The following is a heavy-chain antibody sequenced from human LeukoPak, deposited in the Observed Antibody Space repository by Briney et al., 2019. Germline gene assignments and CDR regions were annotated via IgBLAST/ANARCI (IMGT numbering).Heavy chain of an antibody. V-gene: IGHV3-48*04. CDR3: AKAYCSSTSCSGDY. D-gene: IGHD2-2*01. CDR2: VRPGDSAR. J-gene: IGHJ4*02. CDR1: GFTFSNYP. Sequence: GGSLRLSCAAFGFTFSNYPMNWVRQAPGKGLEWVSNVRPGDSARSYADSVRGRFTISRDNSKNSLYLQMNSLRTEDTALYYCAKAYCSSTSCSGDYWGQGTLVTVSS.